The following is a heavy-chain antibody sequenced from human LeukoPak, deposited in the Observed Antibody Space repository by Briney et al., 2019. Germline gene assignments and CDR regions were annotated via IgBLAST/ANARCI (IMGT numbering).Heavy chain of an antibody. CDR1: GGTFSSYA. CDR2: IIPIFGTA. CDR3: AKEPSSGYSSGLYFDY. J-gene: IGHJ4*02. D-gene: IGHD6-19*01. Sequence: ASVKVSCKASGGTFSSYAISWVRQAPGQGLEWMGGIIPIFGTANYAQKFQGRVTITTDESTSTAYMELSSLRAEDTAVYYCAKEPSSGYSSGLYFDYWGQGTLVTVSS. V-gene: IGHV1-69*05.